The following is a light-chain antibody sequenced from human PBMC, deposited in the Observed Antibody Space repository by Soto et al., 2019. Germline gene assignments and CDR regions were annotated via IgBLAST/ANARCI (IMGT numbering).Light chain of an antibody. CDR2: DVS. V-gene: IGLV2-14*01. Sequence: QSALTQPASVSASPGQSITISCTGTSSDIGGYNYVSWYQQHPGKAHKLMIYDVSNRPSGVSNRFSGSKSGNTASLTISGLQAEDEADYYCSSYTSSSTPYVFGTGTQLTVL. J-gene: IGLJ1*01. CDR3: SSYTSSSTPYV. CDR1: SSDIGGYNY.